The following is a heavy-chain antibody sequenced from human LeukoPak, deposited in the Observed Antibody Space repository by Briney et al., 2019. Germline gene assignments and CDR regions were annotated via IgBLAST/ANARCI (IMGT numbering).Heavy chain of an antibody. D-gene: IGHD1-26*01. CDR2: IDPSDSYT. Sequence: PGESLKISCKGSGYSFTNSWITWVRQMPGKGLEWMGRIDPSDSYTNYSPSFQGHVTISADKSISTAYLQWSSLKASDTAMYYCATGRSGSYPLHFDYWGQGTLVTVSS. CDR1: GYSFTNSW. J-gene: IGHJ4*02. V-gene: IGHV5-10-1*01. CDR3: ATGRSGSYPLHFDY.